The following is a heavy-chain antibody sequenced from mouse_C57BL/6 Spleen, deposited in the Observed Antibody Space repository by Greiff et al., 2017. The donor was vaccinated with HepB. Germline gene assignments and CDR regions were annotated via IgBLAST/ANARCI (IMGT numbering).Heavy chain of an antibody. J-gene: IGHJ2*01. CDR1: GFTFSNYW. Sequence: EVKLVESGGGLVQPGGSMKLSCVASGFTFSNYWMNWVRQSPEKGLEWVAQIRLKSDNYATHYAESVKGRFTISRDDSKSSVYLQMNNLRAEDTGIYYCTYGSVYYFDYWGQSTTLTVSS. D-gene: IGHD1-1*01. V-gene: IGHV6-3*01. CDR3: TYGSVYYFDY. CDR2: IRLKSDNYAT.